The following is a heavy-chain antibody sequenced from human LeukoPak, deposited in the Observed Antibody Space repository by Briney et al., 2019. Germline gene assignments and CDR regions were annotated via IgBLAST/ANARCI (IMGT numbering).Heavy chain of an antibody. D-gene: IGHD5-24*01. V-gene: IGHV4-59*08. Sequence: PSETLSLTCTVSGGSISSYYWSWIRQPPGKGLEWIGYIYYSGSTNYNPSLKSRVTISVDTSKNQFSLKLSSVTAADTAVYYCARLGLRWLQPFDYWGQGILVTVSS. J-gene: IGHJ4*02. CDR3: ARLGLRWLQPFDY. CDR2: IYYSGST. CDR1: GGSISSYY.